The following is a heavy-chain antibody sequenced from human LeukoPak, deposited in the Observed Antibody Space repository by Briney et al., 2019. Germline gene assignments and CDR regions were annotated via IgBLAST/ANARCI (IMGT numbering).Heavy chain of an antibody. Sequence: ASVTVSCKASGGTFSRYGISWVRQAPGQGLEWMGWISAYNGNTNYAQKLQGGVNMTTDTSTSTAYMELRSLRSDDTAVYYCARDRVAGWLQQKVFDYWGQGTLVTVFS. CDR2: ISAYNGNT. CDR3: ARDRVAGWLQQKVFDY. CDR1: GGTFSRYG. V-gene: IGHV1-18*01. J-gene: IGHJ4*02. D-gene: IGHD5-24*01.